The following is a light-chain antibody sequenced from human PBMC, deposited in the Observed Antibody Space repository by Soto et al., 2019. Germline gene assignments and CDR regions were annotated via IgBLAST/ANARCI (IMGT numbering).Light chain of an antibody. Sequence: QSVLKQPPSVSAAPGQKVTISCSGSSPNIGNNYVSWYQQLPGTAPKLLIYDNNKRPSGIPDRFSGSKSGTSATLGITGLQTGDEADYYCGTWDSSLSAHVVFGGGTKVTVL. CDR1: SPNIGNNY. CDR3: GTWDSSLSAHVV. J-gene: IGLJ2*01. V-gene: IGLV1-51*01. CDR2: DNN.